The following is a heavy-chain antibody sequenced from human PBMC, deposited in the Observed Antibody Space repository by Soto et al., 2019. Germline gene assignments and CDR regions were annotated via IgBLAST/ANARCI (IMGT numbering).Heavy chain of an antibody. CDR2: ISDSSSYI. V-gene: IGHV3-21*01. Sequence: SGGSLRLSCAASGFTFSTYSMNWVRQAPGKGLEWVSSISDSSSYIYYADSVKGRFAISRDNAKNSLYLQMDSLRADDTAVYYCARKSYSGDSGFYDYWGQGALVTVSS. D-gene: IGHD3-22*01. J-gene: IGHJ4*02. CDR1: GFTFSTYS. CDR3: ARKSYSGDSGFYDY.